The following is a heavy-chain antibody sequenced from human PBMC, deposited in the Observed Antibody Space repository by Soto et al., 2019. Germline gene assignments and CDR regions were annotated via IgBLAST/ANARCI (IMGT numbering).Heavy chain of an antibody. V-gene: IGHV1-69*06. D-gene: IGHD2-8*01. CDR2: ITNIFGTA. J-gene: IGHJ6*02. CDR3: ASTPRQTSCRQPYCTNGAMGARSHGMDV. CDR1: GGTFSSYA. Sequence: GGSVQVSCKASGGTFSSYAIGWVRQAPGQGLEWIRRITNIFGTANYAQTFQGRVTITADKSTSTAYMELSSLRSEDTAVYYCASTPRQTSCRQPYCTNGAMGARSHGMDVWGQGTTVTVSS.